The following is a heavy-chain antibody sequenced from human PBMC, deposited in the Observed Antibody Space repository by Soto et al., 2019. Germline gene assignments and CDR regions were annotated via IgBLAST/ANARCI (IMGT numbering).Heavy chain of an antibody. V-gene: IGHV3-30*03. CDR3: ARDGSGSYPMGYFDY. Sequence: PGGSLRLSGAASGFTFSSYGMHWVRQAPGKGLEWVAVISYDGSNKYYADSVKGRFTISRDNSKNTLYLQMNSLRAEDTAVYYCARDGSGSYPMGYFDYWGQGTLVTVSS. J-gene: IGHJ4*02. CDR1: GFTFSSYG. CDR2: ISYDGSNK. D-gene: IGHD3-10*01.